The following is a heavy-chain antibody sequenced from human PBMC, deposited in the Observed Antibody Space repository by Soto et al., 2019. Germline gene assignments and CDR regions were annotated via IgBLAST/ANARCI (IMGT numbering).Heavy chain of an antibody. D-gene: IGHD3-10*01. CDR1: GYTFTSYY. CDR2: INTSGGST. V-gene: IGHV1-46*01. Sequence: ASVKVSCKASGYTFTSYYMHWVRQAPGQGLEWMGIINTSGGSTSYAQKFQGRVTMTRDTSTSTAYMELRSLRSDDTAVYYCARDLGDYGSGSYYIPYYYYYGMDVWGQGTTVTVSS. CDR3: ARDLGDYGSGSYYIPYYYYYGMDV. J-gene: IGHJ6*02.